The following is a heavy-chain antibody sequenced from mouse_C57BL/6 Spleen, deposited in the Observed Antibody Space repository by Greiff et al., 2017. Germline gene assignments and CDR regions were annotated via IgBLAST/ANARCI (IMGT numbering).Heavy chain of an antibody. CDR3: TKLGQDY. J-gene: IGHJ2*01. CDR1: GYTFTDYE. V-gene: IGHV1-15*01. Sequence: VQRVESGAELVRPGASVTLSCKASGYTFTDYEMHWVKQTPVHGLEWIGAIDPETGGTAYNQKFKGKAILTADKSSSTAYMELRSLTSEDSAVYYCTKLGQDYWGQGTTLTVSS. D-gene: IGHD4-1*01. CDR2: IDPETGGT.